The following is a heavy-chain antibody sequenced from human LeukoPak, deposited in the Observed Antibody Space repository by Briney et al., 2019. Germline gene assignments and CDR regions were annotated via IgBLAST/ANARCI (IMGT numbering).Heavy chain of an antibody. Sequence: GGSLRLSCATSGFTFENYGMHWVRQAPGKGLEWVAGTSWNSGSIGYADSVKGRFTISRDNAKNSLYLQMNSLRTEDTALYYCAKADSGTWNTFDYWGQGTLVTVSS. CDR2: TSWNSGSI. CDR3: AKADSGTWNTFDY. CDR1: GFTFENYG. V-gene: IGHV3-9*01. D-gene: IGHD1/OR15-1a*01. J-gene: IGHJ4*02.